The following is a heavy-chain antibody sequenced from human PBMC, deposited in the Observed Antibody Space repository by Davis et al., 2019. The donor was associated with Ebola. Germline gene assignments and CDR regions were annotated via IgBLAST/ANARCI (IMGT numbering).Heavy chain of an antibody. V-gene: IGHV4-34*01. Sequence: MPSETLSLTCAVYAGSFSDYYWNWIRQPPGKGLEWIGEINHSGSTNYNPSLKSRVTISVDTSKNQFSLKLSSVTAADTAVYYCARRIQLWLRGYYFDYWGQGTLVTVSS. J-gene: IGHJ4*02. CDR2: INHSGST. CDR1: AGSFSDYY. CDR3: ARRIQLWLRGYYFDY. D-gene: IGHD5-18*01.